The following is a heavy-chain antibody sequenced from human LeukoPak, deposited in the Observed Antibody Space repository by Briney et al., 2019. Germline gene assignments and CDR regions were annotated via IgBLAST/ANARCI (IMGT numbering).Heavy chain of an antibody. Sequence: ASLKVTCKASGYTFTSYAMHWVRQPPGQRLEWMGWINAGNGNTKYSQKFQGRVTITRDTSASTAYMELSSLRSEDTAVYYCARDGVRGVDYWGQGTLVTVSS. CDR1: GYTFTSYA. J-gene: IGHJ4*02. CDR2: INAGNGNT. V-gene: IGHV1-3*01. CDR3: ARDGVRGVDY. D-gene: IGHD3-10*01.